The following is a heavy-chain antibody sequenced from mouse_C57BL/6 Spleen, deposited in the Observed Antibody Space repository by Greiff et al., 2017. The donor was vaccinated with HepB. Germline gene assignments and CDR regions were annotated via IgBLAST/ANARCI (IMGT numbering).Heavy chain of an antibody. V-gene: IGHV5-4*01. CDR3: AREEDSNSWFAY. CDR1: GFTFSSYA. J-gene: IGHJ3*01. CDR2: ISDGGSYT. Sequence: EVHLVESGGGLVKPGGSLKLSCAASGFTFSSYAMSWVRQTPEKRLEWVATISDGGSYTYYPDNVKGRFTISRDNAKNNLYLQMSHLKSEDTAMYYCAREEDSNSWFAYWGQGTLVTVSA. D-gene: IGHD2-5*01.